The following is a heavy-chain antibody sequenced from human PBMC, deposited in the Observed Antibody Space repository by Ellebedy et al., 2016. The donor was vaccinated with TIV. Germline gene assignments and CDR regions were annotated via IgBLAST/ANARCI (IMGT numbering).Heavy chain of an antibody. J-gene: IGHJ4*02. CDR2: IVPIFGTP. Sequence: AASVKVSCKASGGSFSSYVISWVRQAPGHGLEWMGGIVPIFGTPDYAQRFQGRVTITADESASTAYMELSSLRSEDTAVYYCARGGHRYGYYFLDQWGQGTLVTVSS. CDR3: ARGGHRYGYYFLDQ. V-gene: IGHV1-69*13. D-gene: IGHD5-18*01. CDR1: GGSFSSYV.